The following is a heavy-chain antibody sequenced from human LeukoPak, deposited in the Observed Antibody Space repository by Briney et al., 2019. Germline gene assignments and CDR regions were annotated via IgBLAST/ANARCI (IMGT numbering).Heavy chain of an antibody. D-gene: IGHD3-10*01. CDR1: GYSISSGYY. Sequence: SETLSLTCTVSGYSISSGYYWGWIRQPPGKGLEWIGSIYHSGSTYYNPSLKSRVTISVDTSKNQFSLKLSSVTAADTAVYYCARDPEGSTSTYFDYWGQGTLVTVSS. V-gene: IGHV4-38-2*02. CDR3: ARDPEGSTSTYFDY. CDR2: IYHSGST. J-gene: IGHJ4*02.